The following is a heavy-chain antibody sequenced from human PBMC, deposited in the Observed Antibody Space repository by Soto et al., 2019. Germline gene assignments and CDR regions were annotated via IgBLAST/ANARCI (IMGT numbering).Heavy chain of an antibody. CDR3: ARALTYYCSSTSCSPYYYYGMDV. D-gene: IGHD2-2*01. Sequence: PSETLSLTCAVSGYSISSGYYWGWIRQPPGKGLEWIGSIYHSGSTYYNPSLKSRVTISVDTSKNQFSLKLSSVTAADTAVYYCARALTYYCSSTSCSPYYYYGMDVWGQGTTVTVSS. V-gene: IGHV4-38-2*01. J-gene: IGHJ6*02. CDR2: IYHSGST. CDR1: GYSISSGYY.